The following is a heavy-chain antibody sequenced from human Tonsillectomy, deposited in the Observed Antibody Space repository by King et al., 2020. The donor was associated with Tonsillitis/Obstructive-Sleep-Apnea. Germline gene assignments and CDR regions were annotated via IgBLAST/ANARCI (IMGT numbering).Heavy chain of an antibody. CDR2: IYPNGDT. Sequence: VQLVESGGGLVQPGGSLRLSCAASGVTVSNNYMGWVRQTPGKGLEWVSLIYPNGDTFYTDSVKRRFIISRHNSNNTLCLQMNSLRPDDTALYYCGTRSVRWGSGAFDIWGQGAIVTVSS. D-gene: IGHD2-21*01. V-gene: IGHV3-53*04. CDR3: GTRSVRWGSGAFDI. J-gene: IGHJ3*02. CDR1: GVTVSNNY.